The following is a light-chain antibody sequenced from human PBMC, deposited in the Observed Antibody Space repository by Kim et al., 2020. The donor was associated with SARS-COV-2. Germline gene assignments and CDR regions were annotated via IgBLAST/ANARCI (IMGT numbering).Light chain of an antibody. V-gene: IGKV1-39*01. CDR3: QQSYSTPIT. Sequence: DIQMTQSPSSLSASVGDRVTITCRASQSISSYLNWYQQKPGKAPKLLIYAASSLQSGVPSRFSGSGSGTHFTLTISSLQPEDFATYYCQQSYSTPITFGQGTRLDIK. CDR2: AAS. CDR1: QSISSY. J-gene: IGKJ5*01.